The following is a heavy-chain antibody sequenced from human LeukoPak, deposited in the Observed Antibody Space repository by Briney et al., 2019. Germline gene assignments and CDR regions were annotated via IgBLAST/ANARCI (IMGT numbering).Heavy chain of an antibody. Sequence: SETLSLTCAVYGGSFSGYYWSWIRQPPGKGLEWIGEINHSGSTNYNPSLKSRVTISVDTSKNQFSLKLSSVTAADTAVYYCARGPRGGECLYTLPQYKAHQYYYYGMDVWGQGTTVTVSS. D-gene: IGHD3-10*01. J-gene: IGHJ6*02. V-gene: IGHV4-34*01. CDR2: INHSGST. CDR3: ARGPRGGECLYTLPQYKAHQYYYYGMDV. CDR1: GGSFSGYY.